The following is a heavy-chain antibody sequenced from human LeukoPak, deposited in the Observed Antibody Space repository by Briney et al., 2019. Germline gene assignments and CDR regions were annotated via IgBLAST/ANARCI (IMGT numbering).Heavy chain of an antibody. J-gene: IGHJ4*02. CDR2: IKPDGSEK. V-gene: IGHV3-7*01. Sequence: PGGSLRLSCAASGFTLSSHWMSWVRQAPGKGLEWAANIKPDGSEKYYVDSVKGRFTISRDNAKNSLYLQMNSLRAEDTAAYYCARDIYYDSSGYYYWGQGTLVTVSS. CDR1: GFTLSSHW. D-gene: IGHD3-22*01. CDR3: ARDIYYDSSGYYY.